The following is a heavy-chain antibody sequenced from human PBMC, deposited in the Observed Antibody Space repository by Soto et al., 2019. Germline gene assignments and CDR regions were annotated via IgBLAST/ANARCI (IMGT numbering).Heavy chain of an antibody. CDR2: INHSGST. CDR3: ARRELRFWTGVPPLHANCGTDV. CDR1: GGSFSGYY. V-gene: IGHV4-34*01. Sequence: PSETLSLTCAVYGGSFSGYYWSWIRQPPGKGLEWIGEINHSGSTNYNPSLKSRVTISVDTSKNQFSLKLSSVTAGDPAVYSWARRELRFWTGVPPLHANCGTDVWGKAT. D-gene: IGHD3-3*01. J-gene: IGHJ6*04.